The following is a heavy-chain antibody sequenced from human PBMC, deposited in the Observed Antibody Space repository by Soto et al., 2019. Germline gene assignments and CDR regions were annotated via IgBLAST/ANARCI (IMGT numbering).Heavy chain of an antibody. CDR3: ARAGPSGYEAGLFDI. J-gene: IGHJ3*02. Sequence: PSETLSLTCTVSGGSISSYYWSWIRQPPGKGLEWIGYIYYSGSTNYNPSLKSRVTISVDTSKNQFSLKLSSVTAADTAVYYCARAGPSGYEAGLFDIWGQGTMVTVSS. D-gene: IGHD3-3*01. V-gene: IGHV4-59*01. CDR2: IYYSGST. CDR1: GGSISSYY.